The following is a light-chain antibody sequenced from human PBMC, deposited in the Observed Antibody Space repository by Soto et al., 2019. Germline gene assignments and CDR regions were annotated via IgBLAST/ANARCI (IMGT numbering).Light chain of an antibody. V-gene: IGKV3-11*01. CDR1: QSVSSY. J-gene: IGKJ4*01. CDR2: DAS. CDR3: QQHSSYPFT. Sequence: EIVLTQSPATLSLSPGDRATLSCRASQSVSSYLAWYQQKPGQAPRLLIYDASNRATGIPARFSGSGSGTDFTLTITTLEPEDFAAYYCQQHSSYPFTFGGGTKVEIK.